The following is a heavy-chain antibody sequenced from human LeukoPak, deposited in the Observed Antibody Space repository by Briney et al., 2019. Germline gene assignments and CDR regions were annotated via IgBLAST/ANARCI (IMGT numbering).Heavy chain of an antibody. D-gene: IGHD3-3*01. CDR3: ATSVASDGGYYTKDVFAI. J-gene: IGHJ3*02. V-gene: IGHV1-24*01. CDR2: FDLEDGET. CDR1: GYTLTKLS. Sequence: ASVKVSCKVSGYTLTKLSMHWVRQAPGKGLEGMGGFDLEDGETIYAQKFQGRVTMTEDTSTDTAYMELSSLRSEDTAVYYCATSVASDGGYYTKDVFAIWGQGTMVTVSS.